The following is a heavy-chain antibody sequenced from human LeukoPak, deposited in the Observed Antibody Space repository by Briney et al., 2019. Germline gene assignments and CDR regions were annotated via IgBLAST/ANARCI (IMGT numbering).Heavy chain of an antibody. D-gene: IGHD3-10*01. V-gene: IGHV4-31*03. J-gene: IGHJ4*02. CDR2: IYYSGST. CDR3: ARGRTYYYGSGSPNGFDY. Sequence: QASQTLSLTCTVSGGSISSGGYYWSCIRQHPGKGLEWIGYIYYSGSTYYNPSLKSRVTISVDTSKNQFSLKLSSVTAADTTVYYCARGRTYYYGSGSPNGFDYWGQGTLVTVSS. CDR1: GGSISSGGYY.